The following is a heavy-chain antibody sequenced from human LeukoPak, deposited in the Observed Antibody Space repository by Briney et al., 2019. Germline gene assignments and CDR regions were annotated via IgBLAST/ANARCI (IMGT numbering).Heavy chain of an antibody. D-gene: IGHD2/OR15-2a*01. CDR2: ISYDGSNK. V-gene: IGHV3-30*03. J-gene: IGHJ4*02. Sequence: GGSLRLSCAASGFTFINAWMAWVRQAPGKGLEWVAVISYDGSNKYYADSVKGRFTISRDNSKNTLYLQMNSLRAEDTAVYYCARGRSTSTWYVGYLYYFDYWGQGALVTVSS. CDR1: GFTFINAW. CDR3: ARGRSTSTWYVGYLYYFDY.